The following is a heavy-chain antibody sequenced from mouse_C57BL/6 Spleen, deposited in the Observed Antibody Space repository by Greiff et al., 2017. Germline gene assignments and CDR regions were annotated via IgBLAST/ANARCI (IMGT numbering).Heavy chain of an antibody. CDR2: IYPGDGDT. Sequence: QVQLQQSGAELVKPGASVKISCKASGYAFSSYWMNWVKQRPGKGLEWIGQIYPGDGDTNYNGKFKGKATLTADKSSSTAYMQLSSLTSEDSAVYYCARVAYDYAAWFAYWGQGTLVTVSA. CDR3: ARVAYDYAAWFAY. J-gene: IGHJ3*01. V-gene: IGHV1-80*01. CDR1: GYAFSSYW. D-gene: IGHD2-4*01.